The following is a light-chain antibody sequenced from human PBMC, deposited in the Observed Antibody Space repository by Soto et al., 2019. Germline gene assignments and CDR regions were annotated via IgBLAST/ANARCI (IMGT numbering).Light chain of an antibody. Sequence: EIVLTQSPGTLSLSPGERATLSCRASQSVSSNYLAWYQQKPGQAPRLLIYGASSRATGIPDRFSGSGSGTDFTFTIRRLEPEDFAVYYCQKYGRSPLTFGGGTKVDIK. J-gene: IGKJ4*01. CDR1: QSVSSNY. CDR3: QKYGRSPLT. CDR2: GAS. V-gene: IGKV3-20*01.